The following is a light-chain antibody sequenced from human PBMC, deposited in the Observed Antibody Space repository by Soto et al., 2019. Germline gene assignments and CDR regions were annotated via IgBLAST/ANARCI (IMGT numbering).Light chain of an antibody. CDR2: EVT. CDR3: SSYSSGSTLGV. CDR1: SSDVGGYNY. V-gene: IGLV2-14*01. Sequence: QSALTQPASVSGSPGQSISISCTGTSSDVGGYNYVAWYLQHPGKAPKLIIYEVTNRPSGVSSRFSGSKSGNTASLTISALQAEDEADYYCSSYSSGSTLGVFGTGTKVTVL. J-gene: IGLJ1*01.